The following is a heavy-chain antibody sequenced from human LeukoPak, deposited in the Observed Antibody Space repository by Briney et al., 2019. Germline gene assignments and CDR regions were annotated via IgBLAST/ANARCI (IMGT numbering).Heavy chain of an antibody. V-gene: IGHV3-23*01. J-gene: IGHJ6*02. D-gene: IGHD3-22*01. CDR1: GFIFSSSA. Sequence: GGSLRLSCAVSGFIFSSSAMSWVRQAPGKGLEWVSAISGGGDDTSYADSARGRFTVSRDNSKNTLYLQMNSLRAEDTAVYYCAKDSRESSGHFLYYYYYHYGLDVWGQGTTVTVSS. CDR3: AKDSRESSGHFLYYYYYHYGLDV. CDR2: ISGGGDDT.